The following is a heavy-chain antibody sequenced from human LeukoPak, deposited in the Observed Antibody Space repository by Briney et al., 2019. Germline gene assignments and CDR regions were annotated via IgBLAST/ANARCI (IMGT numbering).Heavy chain of an antibody. Sequence: PGGSLRLSCAASGFSFSDHYIDWVRQPPGKGLDLVGRARDKARSYTKEYAAPVKRRFTVSRDDSKNSLYLQMNSLKTEATAVYYCATVPEPVPAAVDFCGQGILVTVSS. CDR2: ARDKARSYTK. CDR3: ATVPEPVPAAVDF. CDR1: GFSFSDHY. V-gene: IGHV3-72*01. D-gene: IGHD2-2*01. J-gene: IGHJ4*02.